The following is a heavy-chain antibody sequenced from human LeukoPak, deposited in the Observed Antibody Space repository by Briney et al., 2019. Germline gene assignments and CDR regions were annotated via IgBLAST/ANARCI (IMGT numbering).Heavy chain of an antibody. V-gene: IGHV1-2*02. CDR2: INPNSGGT. CDR1: GYTFTDYY. J-gene: IGHJ5*02. D-gene: IGHD2-2*01. Sequence: ASVKVSCKASGYTFTDYYMHWVRQAPGQGLEWMGWINPNSGGTNYAQKFQGRVTMTRDTSISTAYMELSRLRSDDTAVYYCTRGGDVVVPAASFDPWGQGTLVTVSS. CDR3: TRGGDVVVPAASFDP.